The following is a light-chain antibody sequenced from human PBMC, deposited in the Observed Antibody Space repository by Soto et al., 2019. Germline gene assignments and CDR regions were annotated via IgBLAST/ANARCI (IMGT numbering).Light chain of an antibody. CDR2: AVT. Sequence: ALTQPASVSGSPGQSITISCTGTATDVGAYNYVSWYQQHPGRAPKLIIYAVTDRPSGVADRFSGSKSGDTASLTISGLQAEDEAHYYCSSFTSSTTLLFGGGTKLTVL. V-gene: IGLV2-14*01. CDR1: ATDVGAYNY. CDR3: SSFTSSTTLL. J-gene: IGLJ2*01.